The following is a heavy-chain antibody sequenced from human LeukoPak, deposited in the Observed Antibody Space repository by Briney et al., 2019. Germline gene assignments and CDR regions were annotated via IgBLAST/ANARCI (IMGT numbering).Heavy chain of an antibody. CDR3: ARGELGIVPAVNYYYYYMDV. J-gene: IGHJ6*03. CDR1: GGSFSGYY. D-gene: IGHD2-2*01. V-gene: IGHV4-34*01. Sequence: TSETLSLTCAVYGGSFSGYYWSWIRQPPGKGLEWIGEINHSGSTNYNPSLKSRVTISVDTSKNQFSLKLSSVTAADTAVYYCARGELGIVPAVNYYYYYMDVWGKGTTVTVSS. CDR2: INHSGST.